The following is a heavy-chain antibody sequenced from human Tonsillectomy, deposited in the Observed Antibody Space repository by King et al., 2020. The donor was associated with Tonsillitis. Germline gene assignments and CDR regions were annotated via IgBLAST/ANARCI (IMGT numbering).Heavy chain of an antibody. Sequence: VQLVESGGGLVQPGGSLRLSCAASGFTFSSYNLNWVRQAPGKGLEWVSYISSTSSTIYYADSVKGRFTISRDNAKNSLYLQMNSLRAEDTAVYYCAREARPIFGVVTPFDPWGQGTLVTVSS. CDR1: GFTFSSYN. CDR3: AREARPIFGVVTPFDP. J-gene: IGHJ5*02. CDR2: ISSTSSTI. V-gene: IGHV3-48*01. D-gene: IGHD3-3*01.